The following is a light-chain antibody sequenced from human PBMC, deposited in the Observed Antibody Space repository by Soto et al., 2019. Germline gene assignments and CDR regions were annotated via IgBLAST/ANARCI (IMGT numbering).Light chain of an antibody. CDR2: GAS. Sequence: EVVMTQSPATLSVSPGEGVTLSCRASQGIGDTLAWYQQKPGQAPRLLIYGASSRATGIPDRFSGSGSGTDFTLTISRLEPEDFAVYYCQQYGSSPTTFGQGTKVDIK. CDR3: QQYGSSPTT. CDR1: QGIGDT. J-gene: IGKJ1*01. V-gene: IGKV3-20*01.